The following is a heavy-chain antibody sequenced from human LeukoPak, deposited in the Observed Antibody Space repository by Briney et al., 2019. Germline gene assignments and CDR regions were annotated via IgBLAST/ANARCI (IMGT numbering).Heavy chain of an antibody. Sequence: SETLSLTCTVSGGPISSYYWSWIRQPAGKGLEWIGRIYTSGSTNYNPSLKSRVTMSVDTSKNQFSLKLSSVTAADTAVYYCARDFGGTYYGKDAFDIWGQGTMVTVSS. D-gene: IGHD1-26*01. CDR2: IYTSGST. V-gene: IGHV4-4*07. J-gene: IGHJ3*02. CDR1: GGPISSYY. CDR3: ARDFGGTYYGKDAFDI.